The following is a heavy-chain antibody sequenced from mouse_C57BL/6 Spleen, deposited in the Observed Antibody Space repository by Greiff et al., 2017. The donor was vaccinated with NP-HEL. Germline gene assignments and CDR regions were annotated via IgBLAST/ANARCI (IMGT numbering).Heavy chain of an antibody. CDR1: GYTFTNYW. J-gene: IGHJ1*03. V-gene: IGHV1-53*01. Sequence: QVQLQQSGTELVKPGASVKMSCKASGYTFTNYWMHWVKQRPGQGLEWIGNINPSNGGTNYNEKFKGKATLTVDKSSSTAYMQLRSLPSEDAAVYYCAISWGYFDDWGTGTTLTVSS. D-gene: IGHD3-1*01. CDR2: INPSNGGT. CDR3: AISWGYFDD.